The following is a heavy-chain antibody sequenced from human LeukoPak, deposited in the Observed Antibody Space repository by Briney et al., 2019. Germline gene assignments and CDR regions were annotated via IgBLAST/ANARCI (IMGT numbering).Heavy chain of an antibody. CDR1: GFTFSSYS. D-gene: IGHD6-19*01. Sequence: PGGSLRLSCAASGFTFSSYSVNWVRQAPGKGLEWVSSISSSSSYIYYADSVKGRFTISRDNAKNSLYLQMNSLRAEDTAVYYCARGSSSGWLDAFDIWGQGTMVTVSS. CDR3: ARGSSSGWLDAFDI. V-gene: IGHV3-21*01. J-gene: IGHJ3*02. CDR2: ISSSSSYI.